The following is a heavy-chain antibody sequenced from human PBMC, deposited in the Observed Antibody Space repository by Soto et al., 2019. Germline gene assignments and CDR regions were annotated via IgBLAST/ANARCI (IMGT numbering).Heavy chain of an antibody. V-gene: IGHV1-69*04. D-gene: IGHD6-13*01. CDR2: IIPILGIA. Sequence: SVKVSCKASGGTFSSYTISWVRQAPGQGLEWMGRIIPILGIANYAQKFQGRVTITADKSTSTAYMELSSLRSEDTAVYYCARDDVAAGTSHYFDYWGQGTLVTVSS. CDR3: ARDDVAAGTSHYFDY. J-gene: IGHJ4*02. CDR1: GGTFSSYT.